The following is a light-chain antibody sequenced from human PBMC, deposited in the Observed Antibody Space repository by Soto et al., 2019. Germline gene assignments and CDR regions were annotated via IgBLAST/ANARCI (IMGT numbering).Light chain of an antibody. Sequence: QSVLTQPASVSGSPGQSITISCTVTSSDLAIYNYVSWYQQQPGKAPKLMIYQVTNRPSGVSNRFSGSRSGNTASLTISGLQAEDEADYYCSSYTNINTRACVFGTGTKVTVL. V-gene: IGLV2-14*01. CDR1: SSDLAIYNY. CDR3: SSYTNINTRACV. CDR2: QVT. J-gene: IGLJ1*01.